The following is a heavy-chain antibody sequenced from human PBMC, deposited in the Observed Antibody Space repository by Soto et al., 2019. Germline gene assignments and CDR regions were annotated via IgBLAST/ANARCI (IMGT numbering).Heavy chain of an antibody. CDR3: ARVDFWIGYYHAHYGMDF. Sequence: SLRLSCAASGFTFSISAMHWVRQAPDKGLEWVAVISYDGSIKYYADSVKGRFTISRDNSKNTLYLQMNSLTADDTAVYYCARVDFWIGYYHAHYGMDFWGQETTVIVSS. CDR1: GFTFSISA. CDR2: ISYDGSIK. D-gene: IGHD3-3*01. V-gene: IGHV3-30-3*01. J-gene: IGHJ6*02.